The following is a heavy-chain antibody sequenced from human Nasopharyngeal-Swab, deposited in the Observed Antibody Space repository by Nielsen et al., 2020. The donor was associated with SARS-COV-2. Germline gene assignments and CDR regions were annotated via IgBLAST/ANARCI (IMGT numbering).Heavy chain of an antibody. J-gene: IGHJ6*02. V-gene: IGHV3-23*01. Sequence: GGSLRLSCAASGFTFSSHAMSWVRQAPGKGLEWVAGISGGGGNTYYTDSVKGRFTISRDNFKNTLYMQMSSLRAEDTAVYYCANPYDFWSGYSLDYYYGMDVWGQGTTVTVSS. CDR2: ISGGGGNT. CDR3: ANPYDFWSGYSLDYYYGMDV. D-gene: IGHD3-3*01. CDR1: GFTFSSHA.